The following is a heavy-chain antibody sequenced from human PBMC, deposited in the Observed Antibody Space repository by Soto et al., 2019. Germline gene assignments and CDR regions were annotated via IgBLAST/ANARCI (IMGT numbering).Heavy chain of an antibody. D-gene: IGHD3-10*01. Sequence: PSETLSLTCTVSGGSISSGSFYWGWIRQPPGKGLEWAGTIYYSGSTYYNPSLKSRVTISVDTSKNQFSLKLTSVTAADTAVYYCAKAAVNYYGSGSWFDPWGQGTLVTVSS. CDR1: GGSISSGSFY. V-gene: IGHV4-39*01. CDR3: AKAAVNYYGSGSWFDP. J-gene: IGHJ5*02. CDR2: IYYSGST.